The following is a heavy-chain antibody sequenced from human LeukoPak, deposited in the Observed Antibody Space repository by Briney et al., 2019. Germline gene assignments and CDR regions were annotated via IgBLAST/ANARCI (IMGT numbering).Heavy chain of an antibody. CDR1: GGSISSYY. J-gene: IGHJ4*02. V-gene: IGHV4-4*07. CDR3: ARETRCGLEGTGMITDY. D-gene: IGHD1-1*01. Sequence: PSETLSLTCTVSGGSISSYYWSWIRQPAGKGLEWIGRIYTSGSTNYNPSLKSRVTMSVDTSKNQFSLKLSSVTAADTAVYYCARETRCGLEGTGMITDYWGQGTLVTVSS. CDR2: IYTSGST.